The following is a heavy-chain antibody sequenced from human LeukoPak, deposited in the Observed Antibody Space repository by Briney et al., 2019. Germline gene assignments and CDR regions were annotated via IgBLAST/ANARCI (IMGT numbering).Heavy chain of an antibody. Sequence: GGSLRLSCAASGFTFSSYGMHWVRQAPGKGLEWVAFIRYDGSNKYYADSVKGRFTISRDNSKNTLYLQMNSLRAEDAAVYYRAKGSRTTIGYMDVWGKGTMVTVSS. V-gene: IGHV3-30*02. CDR2: IRYDGSNK. D-gene: IGHD1-7*01. CDR1: GFTFSSYG. J-gene: IGHJ6*03. CDR3: AKGSRTTIGYMDV.